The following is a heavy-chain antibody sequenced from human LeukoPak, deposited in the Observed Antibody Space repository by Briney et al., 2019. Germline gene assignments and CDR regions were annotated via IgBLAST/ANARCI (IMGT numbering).Heavy chain of an antibody. CDR2: IYYSGNT. CDR1: GGSISSGDYY. CDR3: ARGIDSSFDY. J-gene: IGHJ4*02. Sequence: SETLSLTCTVSGGSISSGDYYWSWIRQPPGKGLEWIGYIYYSGNTYYNPSLKSRVTISVDTSKNQFSLKLSSVTAADTAVYYCARGIDSSFDYWGQGTLVTVSS. V-gene: IGHV4-30-4*08. D-gene: IGHD2-15*01.